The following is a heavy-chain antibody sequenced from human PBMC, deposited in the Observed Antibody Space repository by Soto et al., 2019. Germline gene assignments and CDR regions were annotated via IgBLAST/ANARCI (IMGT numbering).Heavy chain of an antibody. V-gene: IGHV1-18*01. J-gene: IGHJ6*02. Sequence: QVQLVQSGAEVKKPGASVKVSCKASGYTFTSYGSSWVRQAPGQGLEWMGWTSAYNGNTNYAQKLQGRVTKTTDTSTSTAYMELRSLRSDDTAVYYCARRQWLVGGYYYGMDVWGQGTTVTVSS. CDR2: TSAYNGNT. CDR1: GYTFTSYG. D-gene: IGHD6-19*01. CDR3: ARRQWLVGGYYYGMDV.